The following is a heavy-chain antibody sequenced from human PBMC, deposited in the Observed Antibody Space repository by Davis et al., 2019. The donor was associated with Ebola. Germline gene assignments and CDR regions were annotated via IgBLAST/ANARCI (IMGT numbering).Heavy chain of an antibody. Sequence: GGSLRLSCTVSGGSISSYYWSWVRQAPGKGLEWVSFIYSGGSTYYADSVKGRFTISRDNSKNTLYLQMNSLRAEDTAVYYCARDHPSSGWHYWGQGTLVTVSS. V-gene: IGHV3-66*01. CDR1: GGSISSYY. CDR2: IYSGGST. CDR3: ARDHPSSGWHY. J-gene: IGHJ4*02. D-gene: IGHD6-19*01.